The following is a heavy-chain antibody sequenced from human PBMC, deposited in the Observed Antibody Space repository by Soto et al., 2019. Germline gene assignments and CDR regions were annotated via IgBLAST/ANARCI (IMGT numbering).Heavy chain of an antibody. Sequence: EVQLVESGGGLVQPGGSLSLSCAASGFTFSNYWMIWVRQAPGKGPEWVANIKQDGSEQHYVDSVKGRFTISRDNAKNALYLQMNSLRVEDTAVYYCAKDLGWLRVDSWGQGTLVTV. D-gene: IGHD5-18*01. J-gene: IGHJ4*02. CDR2: IKQDGSEQ. CDR3: AKDLGWLRVDS. CDR1: GFTFSNYW. V-gene: IGHV3-7*04.